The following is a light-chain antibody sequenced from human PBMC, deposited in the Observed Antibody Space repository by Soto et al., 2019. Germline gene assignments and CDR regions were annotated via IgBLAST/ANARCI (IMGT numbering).Light chain of an antibody. CDR2: SNN. Sequence: QSVLTQPPSASGTPGQRVPISCSGSNSNIGSNTVNWYQQLPGTAPKHLISSNNQRPSGVPGRFSDSKSRTSASLAISGLQSEDEADYYCASWDDSLNGVVFGGGTKLAVL. V-gene: IGLV1-44*01. CDR1: NSNIGSNT. CDR3: ASWDDSLNGVV. J-gene: IGLJ2*01.